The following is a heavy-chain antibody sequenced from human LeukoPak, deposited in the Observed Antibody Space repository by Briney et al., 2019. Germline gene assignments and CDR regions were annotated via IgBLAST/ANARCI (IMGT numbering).Heavy chain of an antibody. J-gene: IGHJ4*02. CDR1: GYSISSGYY. Sequence: PETLSLTCTVSGYSISSGYYWGWIRQPPGKGLEWIGSIYHSGSTYYNPSLKSRVTISVDTSKNQFSLKLSSVTAADTAVYYCARVPIAAAGMQSWGQGTLVTVSS. CDR3: ARVPIAAAGMQS. D-gene: IGHD6-13*01. V-gene: IGHV4-38-2*02. CDR2: IYHSGST.